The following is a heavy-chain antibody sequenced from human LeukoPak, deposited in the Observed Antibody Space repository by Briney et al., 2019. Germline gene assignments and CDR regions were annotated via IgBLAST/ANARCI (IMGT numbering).Heavy chain of an antibody. CDR2: INPNSGGT. CDR1: GYTFTGYY. J-gene: IGHJ4*02. V-gene: IGHV1-2*02. D-gene: IGHD3-22*01. Sequence: ASVKVSCKASGYTFTGYYMHWVRQAPGQGLEWMGWINPNSGGTNYAQKFQGRVTMTRDTSISTAYMELSRRRTHDTIVDYCARGFTITMIPASIFDDWGQGTLVTVSS. CDR3: ARGFTITMIPASIFDD.